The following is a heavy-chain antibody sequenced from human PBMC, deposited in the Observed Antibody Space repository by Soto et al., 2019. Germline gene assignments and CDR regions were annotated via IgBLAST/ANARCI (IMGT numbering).Heavy chain of an antibody. CDR1: GFTFSSYA. V-gene: IGHV3-23*01. D-gene: IGHD4-4*01. J-gene: IGHJ4*02. CDR3: AKGVYSNYFHY. CDR2: ISGSGGST. Sequence: EVQLLESGGGLVQPGGSLRLSCAASGFTFSSYAMSWVRQAPGKGLEWVSSISGSGGSTYYADSVKGRFTISTDNSKNTLYLQMNSLRAEDTAVYYCAKGVYSNYFHYWGQGTLVTVSS.